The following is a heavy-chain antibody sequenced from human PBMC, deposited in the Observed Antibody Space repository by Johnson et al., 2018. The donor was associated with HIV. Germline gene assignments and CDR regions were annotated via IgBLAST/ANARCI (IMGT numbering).Heavy chain of an antibody. J-gene: IGHJ3*02. CDR2: IRYDGSNK. CDR3: ARDPDWSAFDI. CDR1: GFTFSSYG. Sequence: QVQLVESGGGVVQPGGSLRLSCAASGFTFSSYGMHWVRQAPGKGLEWVAFIRYDGSNKYYADSVKGRFTISRDNSKNSLYLQLDSLRVDDTAVSYFARDPDWSAFDIWGQGTMVTVSS. D-gene: IGHD3-9*01. V-gene: IGHV3-30*02.